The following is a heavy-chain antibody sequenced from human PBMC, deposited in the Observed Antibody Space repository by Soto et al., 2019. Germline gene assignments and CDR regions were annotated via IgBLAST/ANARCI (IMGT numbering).Heavy chain of an antibody. Sequence: SETLSLTCTVSGGSISSYYWSWIRQPPGKGLEWIGYIYYSGSTNYNPSLKSRVTISVDTSKNQFSLKLSSGTAAHTAVYYCARGLGRSSGWYGRGFGMDVWGQGTTVTVSS. CDR2: IYYSGST. D-gene: IGHD6-19*01. CDR3: ARGLGRSSGWYGRGFGMDV. J-gene: IGHJ6*02. V-gene: IGHV4-59*12. CDR1: GGSISSYY.